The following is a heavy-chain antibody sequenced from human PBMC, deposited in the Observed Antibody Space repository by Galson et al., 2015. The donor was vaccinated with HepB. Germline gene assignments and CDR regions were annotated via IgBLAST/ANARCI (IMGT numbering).Heavy chain of an antibody. V-gene: IGHV3-15*01. CDR2: IKSKNDGGTT. Sequence: SLRLSCAASGFTFSNAWMSWVRQAPGKGLEWVGRIKSKNDGGTTDYAAPVKGRFTISRDDSKNTVHLQVNSLETDDTAVYYCTTFNNNRPTTEDPLDIWGQGTMVIVSS. D-gene: IGHD1-14*01. CDR1: GFTFSNAW. CDR3: TTFNNNRPTTEDPLDI. J-gene: IGHJ3*02.